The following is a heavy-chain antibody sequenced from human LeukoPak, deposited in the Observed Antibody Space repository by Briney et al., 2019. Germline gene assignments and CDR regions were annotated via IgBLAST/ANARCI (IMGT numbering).Heavy chain of an antibody. CDR1: GDSVSGNSAA. D-gene: IGHD3-22*01. Sequence: SQTLSLTCAISGDSVSGNSAAWNWIRQSPSRGLEWLGRTYYKSKWSNDYAVSLKSRITITPDTSKNQVSLQLNSVTPEDTAVYYCARSVAYYYDTSGHYLDSWGQGTLVTVSS. V-gene: IGHV6-1*01. CDR3: ARSVAYYYDTSGHYLDS. CDR2: TYYKSKWSN. J-gene: IGHJ5*01.